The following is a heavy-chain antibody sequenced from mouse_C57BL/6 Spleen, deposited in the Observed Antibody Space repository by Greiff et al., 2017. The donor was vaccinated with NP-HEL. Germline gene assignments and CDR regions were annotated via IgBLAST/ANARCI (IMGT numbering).Heavy chain of an antibody. J-gene: IGHJ3*01. CDR1: GYTFTSYW. D-gene: IGHD3-2*02. CDR2: INPSSGYT. Sequence: VQLQQSGAELAKPGASVTLSCKASGYTFTSYWMHWVKQRPGQGLEWIGYINPSSGYTKYNQKFKDKATLTADKSSSTAYMQLSSMTYEDSAVYYCARQGSSGYVWFAYWGQGTLVTVAA. V-gene: IGHV1-7*01. CDR3: ARQGSSGYVWFAY.